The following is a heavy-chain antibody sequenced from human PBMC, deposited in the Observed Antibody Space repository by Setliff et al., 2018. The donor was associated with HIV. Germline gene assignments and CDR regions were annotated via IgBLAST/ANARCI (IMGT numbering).Heavy chain of an antibody. CDR3: ARDVGGFTVFAVPRGGFDP. Sequence: SETLSLTCTVSGDSITNHAWNWLRQPPGERLEWIGYGTSSGHSCCNPSLNSRVTISVDASKKQFSLKLSSVTAADTAVYFCARDVGGFTVFAVPRGGFDPWGQGTLVTVSS. CDR1: GDSITNHA. J-gene: IGHJ5*02. V-gene: IGHV4-59*11. D-gene: IGHD3-3*01. CDR2: GTSSGHS.